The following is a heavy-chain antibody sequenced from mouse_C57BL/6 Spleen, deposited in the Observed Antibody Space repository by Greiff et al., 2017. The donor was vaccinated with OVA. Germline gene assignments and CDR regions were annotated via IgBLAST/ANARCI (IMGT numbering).Heavy chain of an antibody. CDR2: INPGSGGT. D-gene: IGHD1-1*01. Sequence: QVQLKESGAELVRPGTSVKVSCKASGYAFTNYLIEWVKQRPGQGLEWIGVINPGSGGTNYNEKFKGKATLTADKSSSTAYMQLSSLTSEDSAVYFCARDYYGTPYFDYWGQGTTLTVSS. CDR1: GYAFTNYL. CDR3: ARDYYGTPYFDY. J-gene: IGHJ2*01. V-gene: IGHV1-54*01.